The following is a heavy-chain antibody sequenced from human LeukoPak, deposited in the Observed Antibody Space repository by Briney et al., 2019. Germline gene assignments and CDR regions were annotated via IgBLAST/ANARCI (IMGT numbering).Heavy chain of an antibody. V-gene: IGHV3-23*01. J-gene: IGHJ4*02. CDR3: AKDRGYYDGSLPTKIDY. CDR1: GFTFSSYA. Sequence: PGGSLRLSCAASGFTFSSYAMSWVRQAPGKGLEWVSAISGSGGSTYYADSVKGRFTISRDNSKNTLYLQMNSLRAEDTAVYYCAKDRGYYDGSLPTKIDYWGQGTLVTVSS. CDR2: ISGSGGST. D-gene: IGHD3-22*01.